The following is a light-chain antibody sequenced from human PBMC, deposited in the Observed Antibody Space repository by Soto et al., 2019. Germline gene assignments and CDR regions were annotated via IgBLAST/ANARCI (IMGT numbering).Light chain of an antibody. CDR2: GVT. J-gene: IGLJ1*01. CDR1: SSDVGDYYS. V-gene: IGLV2-14*01. CDR3: SSYTSGSSHQV. Sequence: QSALAQPASVSGSPGQSITISRSGTSSDVGDYYSGSWYQHHPGKAPKLIIYGVTNWPSGVSNRFSGSKSGNTASLTISGLQAEDEADYHCSSYTSGSSHQVFGTGTKGTVL.